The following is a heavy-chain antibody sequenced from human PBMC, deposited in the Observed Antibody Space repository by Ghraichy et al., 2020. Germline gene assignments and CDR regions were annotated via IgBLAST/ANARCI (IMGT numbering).Heavy chain of an antibody. V-gene: IGHV3-30*18. J-gene: IGHJ3*02. Sequence: GGSLRLSCAASGFTFSSYGMHWVRQAPGKGLAWVAVISYDGSNKYYADSVKGRFTISRDNSKNTLYLQMNSLRAEDTAVYYCAKGLVLLWFGELLSLNDAFDIWGQGTMVTVSS. D-gene: IGHD3-10*01. CDR2: ISYDGSNK. CDR1: GFTFSSYG. CDR3: AKGLVLLWFGELLSLNDAFDI.